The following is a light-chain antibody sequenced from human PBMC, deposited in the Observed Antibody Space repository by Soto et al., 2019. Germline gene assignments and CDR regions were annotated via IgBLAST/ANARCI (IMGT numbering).Light chain of an antibody. CDR3: SYYTSSSTLV. V-gene: IGLV2-14*01. CDR1: SSDVGGYNY. J-gene: IGLJ1*01. CDR2: DVS. Sequence: QSVLTQPASVSGSPGQSITISCTGTSSDVGGYNYVSWYQQHPGKAPKLMIYDVSNRPSGVSNRFSGSKSGNTASLTISGLQAEAEADYDCSYYTSSSTLVFGTGTKLTVL.